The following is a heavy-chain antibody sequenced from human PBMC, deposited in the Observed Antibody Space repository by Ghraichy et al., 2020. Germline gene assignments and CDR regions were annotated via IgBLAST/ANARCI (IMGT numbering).Heavy chain of an antibody. J-gene: IGHJ4*02. D-gene: IGHD4-17*01. CDR2: ISGTGDTT. CDR1: GFTFSSYA. V-gene: IGHV3-23*01. Sequence: LSLTCAASGFTFSSYAMSWVRQAPGKGLEWVSGISGTGDTTYSADSVKGRFTIPRDNSKNTLYLQMDSLRADDTAVYYCTKGTTMTTKVCDNWGQGALVTVSS. CDR3: TKGTTMTTKVCDN.